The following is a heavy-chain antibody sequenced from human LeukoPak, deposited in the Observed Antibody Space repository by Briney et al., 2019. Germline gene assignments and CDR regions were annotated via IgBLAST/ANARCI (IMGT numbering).Heavy chain of an antibody. Sequence: SETLSLTCTVSGGSISPYYWSWLRQPPGKGLEWIGYISYSGSTKNNPSLKSRVTISVDTSKNQFSLKLTSVTAAVTAVYYCAKEGAESFPDAFDIWGQGTVITVSS. D-gene: IGHD3-10*01. CDR3: AKEGAESFPDAFDI. CDR1: GGSISPYY. J-gene: IGHJ3*02. CDR2: ISYSGST. V-gene: IGHV4-59*01.